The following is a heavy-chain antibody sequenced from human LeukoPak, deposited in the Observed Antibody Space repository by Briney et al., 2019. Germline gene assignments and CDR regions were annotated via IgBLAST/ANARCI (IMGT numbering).Heavy chain of an antibody. CDR2: IIPILAIV. D-gene: IGHD1-26*01. J-gene: IGHJ5*02. V-gene: IGHV1-69*04. CDR3: AGDPPTTNYT. Sequence: SVKVSCKASGGTFSGNVTSWGRQAPGQGFEWMGRIIPILAIVTYAQKFRGRVTLTADTSTSTAYMELSSLRSEDTAVYYCAGDPPTTNYTWGQGTLVTVSS. CDR1: GGTFSGNV.